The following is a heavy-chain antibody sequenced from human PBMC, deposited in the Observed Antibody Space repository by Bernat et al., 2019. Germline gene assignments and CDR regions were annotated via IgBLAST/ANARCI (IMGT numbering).Heavy chain of an antibody. CDR1: GFTFSTYW. D-gene: IGHD2-2*01. J-gene: IGHJ4*02. V-gene: IGHV3-74*01. CDR2: VNGDGSSA. CDR3: ARSLGGTYQFDH. Sequence: EVQLVESGGDLVQPGGSLRLSCAVSGFTFSTYWMHWVRQAPGKGLVWVSRVNGDGSSAAYAASVKGRFTISRDNAKNTLFLQMDSLRAEDTAVYYCARSLGGTYQFDHWGQGTLVTVSS.